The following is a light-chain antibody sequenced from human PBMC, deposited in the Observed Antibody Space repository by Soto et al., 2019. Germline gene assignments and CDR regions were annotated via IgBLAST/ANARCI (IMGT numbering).Light chain of an antibody. V-gene: IGKV1-5*03. CDR1: QSISVW. Sequence: DIQMTQSPSTLSASVGDRVTLTCRASQSISVWLAWYQQKAGKAPSLLIYKASRLESGVPSRFSGSGSGTEFTLTISSLQPDDFATYYCQQYNSYSWTFGQGTKVDIK. CDR2: KAS. CDR3: QQYNSYSWT. J-gene: IGKJ1*01.